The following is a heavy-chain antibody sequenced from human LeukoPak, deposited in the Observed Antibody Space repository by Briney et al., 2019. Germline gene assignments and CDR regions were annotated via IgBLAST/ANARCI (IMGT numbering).Heavy chain of an antibody. CDR3: ARLTMVRGVITRPFDC. V-gene: IGHV4-34*01. J-gene: IGHJ4*02. CDR2: INHSGST. CDR1: GGSFSGYY. D-gene: IGHD3-10*01. Sequence: SETLSLTCAVYGGSFSGYYWSWIRQPPGKGLEWIGEINHSGSTNYNPSLKSRVTISVDTSKNQFSLKLSSVTAADTAVYYCARLTMVRGVITRPFDCWGQGTLVTVSS.